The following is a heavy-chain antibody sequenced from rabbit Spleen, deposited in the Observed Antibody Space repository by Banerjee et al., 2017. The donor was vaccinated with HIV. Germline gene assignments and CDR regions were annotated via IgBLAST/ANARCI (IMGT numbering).Heavy chain of an antibody. D-gene: IGHD1-1*01. J-gene: IGHJ6*01. CDR3: ARDTSSSFSSYGMDL. CDR2: INMVTGKS. CDR1: GVSFNDKDV. V-gene: IGHV1S45*01. Sequence: QQQLEESGGGLVKPEGSLTLTCKASGVSFNDKDVMCWVRQAPGKGLEWITCINMVTGKSVSASWAKGRFIMSKTSSTTVTLQMTSLTAADTATYFCARDTSSSFSSYGMDLWGPGTLVTVS.